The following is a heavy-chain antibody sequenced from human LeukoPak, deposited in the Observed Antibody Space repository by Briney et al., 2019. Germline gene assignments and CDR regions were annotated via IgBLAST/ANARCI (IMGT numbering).Heavy chain of an antibody. V-gene: IGHV3-21*01. Sequence: PGGSLRLSCAASGFTFSTYSMYWVRQAPGKGLEWVSSISSSGSYISYADSMKGRFTISRDNARNSLYLQMNNLRAEDTAVHYCARAQLAVAGTAFDYWGQGTLVTVSS. CDR1: GFTFSTYS. D-gene: IGHD6-19*01. CDR2: ISSSGSYI. CDR3: ARAQLAVAGTAFDY. J-gene: IGHJ4*02.